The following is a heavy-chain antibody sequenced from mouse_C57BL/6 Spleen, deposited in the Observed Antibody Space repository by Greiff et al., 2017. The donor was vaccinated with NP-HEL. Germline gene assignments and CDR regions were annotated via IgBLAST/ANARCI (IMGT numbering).Heavy chain of an antibody. J-gene: IGHJ3*01. V-gene: IGHV3-6*01. Sequence: DVQLQESGPGLVKPSQSLSLTCSVTGYSITSGYYWNWIRQFPGNKLEWMGYISYDGSNNYNPSLKNRISITRDTSKNQFFLKLNSVTTEDTATYYCAYSNYVAWFAYWGQGTLVTVSA. CDR3: AYSNYVAWFAY. CDR1: GYSITSGYY. D-gene: IGHD2-5*01. CDR2: ISYDGSN.